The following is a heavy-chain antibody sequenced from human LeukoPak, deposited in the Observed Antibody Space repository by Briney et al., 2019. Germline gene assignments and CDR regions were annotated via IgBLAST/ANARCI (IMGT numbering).Heavy chain of an antibody. D-gene: IGHD2-21*02. J-gene: IGHJ4*02. CDR2: INWNGGRT. Sequence: PGGSLRLSCAASGFTFYDYGMSWVRQATGKGLEWVSGINWNGGRTGYADSVKGRFTISRDNAKNSLYLQMNSLRAEDTALYYCASGAGLAYCGGDCYFFDYWGQGTLVTVSS. CDR1: GFTFYDYG. V-gene: IGHV3-20*04. CDR3: ASGAGLAYCGGDCYFFDY.